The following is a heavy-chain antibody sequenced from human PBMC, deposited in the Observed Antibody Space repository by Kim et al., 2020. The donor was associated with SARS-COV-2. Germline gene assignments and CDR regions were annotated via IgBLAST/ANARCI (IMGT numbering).Heavy chain of an antibody. CDR2: IYHSGST. Sequence: SETLSLTCAVSGGSISSSNWWSWVRQPPGKGLEWIGEIYHSGSTNYNPSLKSRVTISVDKSKNQFSLKLSSVTAADTAVYYCARDGYYDILTGRRVYGMDVWGQGTTVTVSS. J-gene: IGHJ6*02. V-gene: IGHV4-4*02. D-gene: IGHD3-9*01. CDR3: ARDGYYDILTGRRVYGMDV. CDR1: GGSISSSNW.